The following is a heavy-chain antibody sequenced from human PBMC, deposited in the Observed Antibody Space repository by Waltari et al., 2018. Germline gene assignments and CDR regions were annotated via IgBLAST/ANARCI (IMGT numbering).Heavy chain of an antibody. D-gene: IGHD6-13*01. V-gene: IGHV1-8*02. Sequence: QVQLVQSGAEVTRPGASVKVSCKTSGYIFTALDINWVRQAPGQGLEGMGWISPNKGETGYAQKVQDRFTMTTDNSINTAYMELSSLRSDDTAVYYCARGIAAGVDSWGQGTLVTVSS. CDR1: GYIFTALD. J-gene: IGHJ5*01. CDR3: ARGIAAGVDS. CDR2: ISPNKGET.